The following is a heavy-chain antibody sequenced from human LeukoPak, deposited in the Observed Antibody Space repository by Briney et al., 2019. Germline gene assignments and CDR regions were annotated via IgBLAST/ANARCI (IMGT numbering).Heavy chain of an antibody. CDR1: GGSFSGYY. Sequence: KASETLSLTCAVYGGSFSGYYWSWIRQPPGKGLEWIGEINHSGSTNYNPSLKSRVTISVDTSKNQFSLKLSSVTAADTAVYYCARGRDGYNFLNRGEYYYFDYWGQGTLVTVSS. CDR2: INHSGST. V-gene: IGHV4-34*01. J-gene: IGHJ4*02. CDR3: ARGRDGYNFLNRGEYYYFDY. D-gene: IGHD5-24*01.